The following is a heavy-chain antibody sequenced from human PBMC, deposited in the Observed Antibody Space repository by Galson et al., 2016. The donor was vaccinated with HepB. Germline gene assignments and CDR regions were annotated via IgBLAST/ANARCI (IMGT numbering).Heavy chain of an antibody. CDR3: ARAPEDTIEGPGVMLNYYYGMDV. Sequence: SLRLSCAASGFTFSSYWLTWVRQAPGKGLEWVASIKEDGSEKYYVDSVKGRFTISRDNAKNSMYLQMNSLRGEDTAVYYCARAPEDTIEGPGVMLNYYYGMDVWGQGTTVTVSS. CDR2: IKEDGSEK. J-gene: IGHJ6*02. D-gene: IGHD1-26*01. CDR1: GFTFSSYW. V-gene: IGHV3-7*03.